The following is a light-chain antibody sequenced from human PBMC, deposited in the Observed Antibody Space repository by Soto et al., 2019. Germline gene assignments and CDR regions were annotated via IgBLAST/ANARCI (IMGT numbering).Light chain of an antibody. V-gene: IGKV1-5*03. J-gene: IGKJ1*01. CDR2: KAA. CDR1: DNIAPW. CDR3: QHYNSFSRT. Sequence: DIQRTQSPSTLSASVGDRVAITCRASDNIAPWVAWYQQMPGKAPKLLVFKAAKLPDEVPSRFAGSGSGTDFTLTITRLQPDDFATYYCQHYNSFSRTFGQGTKVDI.